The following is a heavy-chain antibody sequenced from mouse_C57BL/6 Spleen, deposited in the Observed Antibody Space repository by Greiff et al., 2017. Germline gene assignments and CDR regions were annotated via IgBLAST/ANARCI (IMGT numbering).Heavy chain of an antibody. D-gene: IGHD2-4*01. J-gene: IGHJ4*01. Sequence: VQLHQPGAELVKPGASVKLSCKASGYTFTSYWMHWVKQRPGQGLEWIGMIHPNSGSTNYNEKFKSKATLTVDKSSSTAYMQLSSLTSEDSAVYYCARSYMITTNYYAMDYWGQGTSVTVSS. CDR3: ARSYMITTNYYAMDY. V-gene: IGHV1-64*01. CDR2: IHPNSGST. CDR1: GYTFTSYW.